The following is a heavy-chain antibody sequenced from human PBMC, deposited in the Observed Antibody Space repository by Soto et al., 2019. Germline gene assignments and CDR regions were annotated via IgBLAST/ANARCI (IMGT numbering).Heavy chain of an antibody. CDR3: AREGAYCSSTSCYFDY. CDR1: GYTFTSYV. D-gene: IGHD2-2*01. J-gene: IGHJ4*02. V-gene: IGHV1-18*01. CDR2: ISAYNGNT. Sequence: GASVKVSCKASGYTFTSYVISWVRQAPGQGLEWMGWISAYNGNTNYAQKLQGRVTMTTDTSTSTAYMELRSLRSDDTAVYYCAREGAYCSSTSCYFDYWGQGTLVTVSS.